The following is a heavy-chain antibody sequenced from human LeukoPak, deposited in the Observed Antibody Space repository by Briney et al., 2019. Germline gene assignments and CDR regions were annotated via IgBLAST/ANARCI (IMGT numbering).Heavy chain of an antibody. V-gene: IGHV3-9*01. D-gene: IGHD2-21*02. CDR2: ISWNSGSI. CDR3: AGGGDAGSWFDP. J-gene: IGHJ5*02. CDR1: GFTFDDYA. Sequence: GGSLRLSCAASGFTFDDYAMHWVRQAPGKGLEWVSGISWNSGSIGYADSVKGRFTISRDNAKNTLYLQMNSLRAEDTAVYYCAGGGDAGSWFDPWGQGTLVTVSS.